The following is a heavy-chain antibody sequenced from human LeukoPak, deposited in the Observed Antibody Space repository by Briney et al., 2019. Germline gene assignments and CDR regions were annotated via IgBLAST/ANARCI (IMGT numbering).Heavy chain of an antibody. CDR1: GFTFSGYS. V-gene: IGHV3-21*01. CDR3: ARNLLTYYYGSGSFSYYYYGMDV. CDR2: ISTSSSYK. D-gene: IGHD3-10*01. J-gene: IGHJ6*02. Sequence: GGSLRLSCAASGFTFSGYSMNWVRQAPGKGLEWVSSISTSSSYKYYADSVKGRFTISRDNAKNSMYLQMNSLRAEDTAVYYCARNLLTYYYGSGSFSYYYYGMDVWGQGTTVTVSS.